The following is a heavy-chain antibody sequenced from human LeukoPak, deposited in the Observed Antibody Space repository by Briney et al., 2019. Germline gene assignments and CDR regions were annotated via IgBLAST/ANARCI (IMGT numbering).Heavy chain of an antibody. D-gene: IGHD6-19*01. V-gene: IGHV1-46*01. J-gene: IGHJ4*02. Sequence: ASVKVSGKASGYTFTSYYMHWVRQAPGQGLEWMGIINPSGGSTSYAQKFQGRVTMTRDTSTSTVYMHLSSLRSEDTAVYYCARDRSGENSETNFDYWGQGTLVTVSS. CDR1: GYTFTSYY. CDR2: INPSGGST. CDR3: ARDRSGENSETNFDY.